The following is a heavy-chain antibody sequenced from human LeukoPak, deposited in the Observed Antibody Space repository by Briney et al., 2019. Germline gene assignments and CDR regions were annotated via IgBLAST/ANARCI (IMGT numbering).Heavy chain of an antibody. Sequence: PSETLSLTCTVSGASIRSHYWSWLRQPPGKGLEWIGYMYYSGNSNYNPALKSRVTISVDTSKNQFSLKMISVALAAPAVFYCAGRNRGGWFDAWGQGTLVTVSS. J-gene: IGHJ5*02. CDR2: MYYSGNS. V-gene: IGHV4-59*11. CDR3: AGRNRGGWFDA. CDR1: GASIRSHY. D-gene: IGHD3-10*01.